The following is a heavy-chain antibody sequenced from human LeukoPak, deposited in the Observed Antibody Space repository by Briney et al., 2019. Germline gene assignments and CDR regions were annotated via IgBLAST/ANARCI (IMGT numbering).Heavy chain of an antibody. V-gene: IGHV4-39*07. J-gene: IGHJ4*02. CDR3: AGLLSSSEEYDY. Sequence: PSETLSLTCTVSGGYISSSNYWVWIRQPPGKGLEWVASIFYSGSTYFNPSLKSRVTILVDTSKNQFSLKLSSVTAADTAVYYCAGLLSSSEEYDYWGQGTLVTVSS. CDR2: IFYSGST. CDR1: GGYISSSNY. D-gene: IGHD6-6*01.